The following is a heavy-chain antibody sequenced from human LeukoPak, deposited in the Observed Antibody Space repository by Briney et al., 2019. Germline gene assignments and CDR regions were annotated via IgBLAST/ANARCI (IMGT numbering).Heavy chain of an antibody. D-gene: IGHD6-13*01. CDR2: IYYSGSS. J-gene: IGHJ5*02. Sequence: SETLSLTCSVSGGSISSSSSYWGWIRQPPGKGLEWIGSIYYSGSSFDNPALKSRVTISVDTSKNQFSLKLSSVTAADTAVYYCARDSSSWYGGWFDPWGQGTLVTVSS. CDR3: ARDSSSWYGGWFDP. V-gene: IGHV4-39*07. CDR1: GGSISSSSSY.